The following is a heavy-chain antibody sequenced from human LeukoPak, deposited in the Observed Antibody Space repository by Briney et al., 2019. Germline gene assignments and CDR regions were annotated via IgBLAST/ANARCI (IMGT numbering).Heavy chain of an antibody. CDR2: TNPNSGNT. Sequence: ASVKVSCKASGYTFTSYDINWVRQATGQGLEWMGWTNPNSGNTGYAQKFQGRVTMTRNTSISTAYMELSSLRSEDTAVYYCAREGELGKGFDYWGQGTLVTVSS. CDR3: AREGELGKGFDY. J-gene: IGHJ4*02. CDR1: GYTFTSYD. D-gene: IGHD7-27*01. V-gene: IGHV1-8*01.